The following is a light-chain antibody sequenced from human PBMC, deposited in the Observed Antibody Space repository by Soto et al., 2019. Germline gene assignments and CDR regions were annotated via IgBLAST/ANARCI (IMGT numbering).Light chain of an antibody. CDR3: QQYGSSLFT. CDR1: QSVSSSY. J-gene: IGKJ3*01. Sequence: EIVLTQSPGTLSLSPGERATLSCRASQSVSSSYLAWYQQKPGQAPRLLIYGASSRATGIPDRFRGSGSGTDFTRTISRLEPEDFKVYYCQQYGSSLFTFGPGTKVDIK. CDR2: GAS. V-gene: IGKV3-20*01.